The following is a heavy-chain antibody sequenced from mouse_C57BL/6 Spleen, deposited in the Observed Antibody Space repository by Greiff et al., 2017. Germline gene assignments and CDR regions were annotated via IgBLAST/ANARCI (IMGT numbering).Heavy chain of an antibody. Sequence: ESGPGLVKPSQSLSLTCSVTGYSITSGYYWNWIRQFPGNKLEWMGYISYDGSNNYNPYLKNRISITRDTSKNQFFLKLNSVTTEDTATYYCAGGRLGRDWYFDVWGTGTTVTVSS. J-gene: IGHJ1*03. CDR3: AGGRLGRDWYFDV. CDR2: ISYDGSN. V-gene: IGHV3-6*01. CDR1: GYSITSGYY. D-gene: IGHD4-1*01.